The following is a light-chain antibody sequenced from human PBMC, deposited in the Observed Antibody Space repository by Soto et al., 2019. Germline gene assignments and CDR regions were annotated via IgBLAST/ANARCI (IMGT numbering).Light chain of an antibody. CDR1: QSVSSNY. CDR2: GAS. V-gene: IGKV3-20*01. J-gene: IGKJ1*01. Sequence: EVMLTQSPGTLSLSPGERATLSCRASQSVSSNYLAWYQQKSGQAPRLLIYGASNRATGIPDRFSGSGSGTDFTLTIRSLEPEDFAVYYCQQYDTSPRTFGQGTTVEFK. CDR3: QQYDTSPRT.